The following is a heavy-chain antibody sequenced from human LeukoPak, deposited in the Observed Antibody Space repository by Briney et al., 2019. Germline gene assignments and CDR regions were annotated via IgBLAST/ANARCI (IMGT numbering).Heavy chain of an antibody. Sequence: GGSLRLSCAASGFTFSSYSMNWVRQAPGKGLEWVSAISGGGGTAYYADSVKGRFTISRVNSKNTLYLQMNSLRAEDTAVYYCAKKGYYDGSGYYMYYFDHWGQGTLVTVSS. D-gene: IGHD3-22*01. CDR3: AKKGYYDGSGYYMYYFDH. J-gene: IGHJ4*02. V-gene: IGHV3-23*01. CDR2: ISGGGGTA. CDR1: GFTFSSYS.